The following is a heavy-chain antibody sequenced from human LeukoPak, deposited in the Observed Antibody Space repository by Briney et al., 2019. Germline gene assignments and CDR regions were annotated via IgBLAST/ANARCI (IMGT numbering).Heavy chain of an antibody. Sequence: ASVKVSCKASGYTFTSYYMHWVRQAPGQGLEWMGIINPSGGSTSYAQKFQGRVTMTRDTSTSTVYMELSSLRSEDTAVYYCARNLGPCYDFWSGYLGYWGQGTLVTVSS. CDR2: INPSGGST. CDR3: ARNLGPCYDFWSGYLGY. D-gene: IGHD3-3*01. V-gene: IGHV1-46*01. J-gene: IGHJ4*02. CDR1: GYTFTSYY.